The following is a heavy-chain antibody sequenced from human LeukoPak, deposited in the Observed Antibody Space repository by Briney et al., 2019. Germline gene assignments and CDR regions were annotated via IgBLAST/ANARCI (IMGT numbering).Heavy chain of an antibody. V-gene: IGHV1-69*05. CDR2: IIPIFGTA. CDR3: ARPPSYYDSSGSDAFDI. J-gene: IGHJ3*02. D-gene: IGHD3-22*01. CDR1: GGTFSSYA. Sequence: GASVKVSCKASGGTFSSYAISWVRQAPGQGLEWMGRIIPIFGTANYAQKFQGRVTINTDESTSTAYMELSSLRSEDTAVYYCARPPSYYDSSGSDAFDIWGQGTMVTVSS.